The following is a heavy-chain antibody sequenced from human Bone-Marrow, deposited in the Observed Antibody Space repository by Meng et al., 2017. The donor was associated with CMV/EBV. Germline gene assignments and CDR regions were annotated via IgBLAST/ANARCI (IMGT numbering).Heavy chain of an antibody. Sequence: GESLKISCAASGFTFSSYAMHWVRQAPGKGLEWVAVISYDGSNKYYADSVKGRFTISRDNSKNTLYLQMNSLRAEDTAVYYCARSSGYYLYYFDYWGRGTLVTVSS. V-gene: IGHV3-30-3*01. CDR1: GFTFSSYA. CDR3: ARSSGYYLYYFDY. J-gene: IGHJ4*02. CDR2: ISYDGSNK. D-gene: IGHD3-22*01.